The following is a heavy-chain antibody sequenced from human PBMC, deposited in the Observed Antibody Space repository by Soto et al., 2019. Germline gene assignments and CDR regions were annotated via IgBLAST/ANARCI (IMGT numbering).Heavy chain of an antibody. Sequence: EVQLVESGGGLVQPGGSLRLSCAASGFTFSSYWMSWVRQAPGKGLEWVANIKQDGTEQYSVDSVKGRFTISRDNAKTLLDLQTNSLRAEDTAVYYCARHSLARGFFEGFHEAGVDTWGQGILVTVSS. V-gene: IGHV3-7*05. CDR1: GFTFSSYW. J-gene: IGHJ5*02. CDR2: IKQDGTEQ. CDR3: ARHSLARGFFEGFHEAGVDT. D-gene: IGHD3-3*01.